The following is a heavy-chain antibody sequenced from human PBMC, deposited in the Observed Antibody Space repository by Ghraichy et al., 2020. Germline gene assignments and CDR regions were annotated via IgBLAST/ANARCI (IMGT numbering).Heavy chain of an antibody. CDR2: ISYDGSNK. J-gene: IGHJ6*02. CDR3: AKDKGPDHPPYYYYYYGMDV. Sequence: GESLNISCAASGFTFSSYGMHWVRQAPGKGLEWVAVISYDGSNKYYADSVKGRFTISRDNSKNTLYLQMNSLRAEDTAVYYCAKDKGPDHPPYYYYYYGMDVWGQGTTVTVSS. V-gene: IGHV3-30*18. CDR1: GFTFSSYG. D-gene: IGHD2-2*01.